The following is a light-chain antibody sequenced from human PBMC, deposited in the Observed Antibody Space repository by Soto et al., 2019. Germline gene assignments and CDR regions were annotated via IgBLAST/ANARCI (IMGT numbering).Light chain of an antibody. CDR3: QQYGRSPRT. J-gene: IGKJ2*01. CDR2: GAS. V-gene: IGKV3-20*01. Sequence: DIVLTQAPGTLSLSPGERATLSCRASQSVSSNYLAWYQHKAGQAPRLLIYGASSRATGIPDRFSGSGSGTDFTLTISRLDPEDFAVYYCQQYGRSPRTFGQGTKLEIK. CDR1: QSVSSNY.